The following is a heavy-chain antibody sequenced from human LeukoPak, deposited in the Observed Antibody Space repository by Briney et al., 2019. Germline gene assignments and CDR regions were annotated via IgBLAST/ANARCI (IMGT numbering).Heavy chain of an antibody. D-gene: IGHD3-10*01. J-gene: IGHJ3*02. Sequence: SETLSLTCAVYGGSFSGYYWSWIRQPPGKGLEWIGEINHSGSTNYNPSLKSRVTISVDTSRNQFSLKLTSVTAADTAVYYCAKSNGYGLVDIWGQGTIVTVSS. CDR2: INHSGST. CDR1: GGSFSGYY. V-gene: IGHV4-34*01. CDR3: AKSNGYGLVDI.